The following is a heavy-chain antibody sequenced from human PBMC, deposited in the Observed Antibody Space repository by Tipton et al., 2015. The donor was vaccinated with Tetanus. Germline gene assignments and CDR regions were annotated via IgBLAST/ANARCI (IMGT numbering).Heavy chain of an antibody. CDR3: VRPINHGFDM. Sequence: TLSLTCTIYGGTFSGYYCSWIRQPPGRGLEWIGEIHPSGSTNYNSSLTSRVTLSQDTSKSQFSLKLSSVTAADTAVYYCVRPINHGFDMWGQGTMVIVS. D-gene: IGHD1-14*01. CDR1: GGTFSGYY. V-gene: IGHV4-34*01. J-gene: IGHJ3*02. CDR2: IHPSGST.